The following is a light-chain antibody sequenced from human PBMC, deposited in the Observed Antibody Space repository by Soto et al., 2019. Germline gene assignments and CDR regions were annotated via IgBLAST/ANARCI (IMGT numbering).Light chain of an antibody. J-gene: IGLJ2*01. CDR3: SSYAGSSHVV. Sequence: QSVLTQPPSASGSTGQSVTISCSGTSSDVGGYNYVSWYQQHPGKAPILMIYEVSKRPSGVPDLFSGSKSCNAASLTVSGLQAEDEADYYCSSYAGSSHVVFGGGTKLTVL. V-gene: IGLV2-8*01. CDR2: EVS. CDR1: SSDVGGYNY.